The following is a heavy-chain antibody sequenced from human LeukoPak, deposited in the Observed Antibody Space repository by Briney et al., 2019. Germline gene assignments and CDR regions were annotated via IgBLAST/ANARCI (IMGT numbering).Heavy chain of an antibody. CDR1: GFTFKSYG. V-gene: IGHV3-21*01. Sequence: GGSLRLSCAASGFTFKSYGMNWVRQAPGKGLEWGSSISSSSAYIYYADSVKGRFTISRDNAKNSLYLEMKSLRAEDTAVYYCARGRYHFDYWGQGALVTVPS. CDR3: ARGRYHFDY. D-gene: IGHD1-26*01. J-gene: IGHJ4*02. CDR2: ISSSSAYI.